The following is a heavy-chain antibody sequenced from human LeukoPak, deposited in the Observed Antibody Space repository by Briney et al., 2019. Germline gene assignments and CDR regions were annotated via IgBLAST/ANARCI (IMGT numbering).Heavy chain of an antibody. Sequence: ASVKVSCKAYVFTSSNSDINWVRQAPGQGLEWMGWINTNNGHTNFQPKFQGRVTLTSDTSTTTVYMEMRSLTPDDTGMYYCVRGSRISAELLWGQGTLVTVSS. V-gene: IGHV1-18*01. CDR1: VFTSSNSD. D-gene: IGHD3-10*01. CDR2: INTNNGHT. J-gene: IGHJ4*02. CDR3: VRGSRISAELL.